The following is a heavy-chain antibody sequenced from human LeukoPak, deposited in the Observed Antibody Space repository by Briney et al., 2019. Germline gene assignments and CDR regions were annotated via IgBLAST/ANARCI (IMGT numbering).Heavy chain of an antibody. V-gene: IGHV4-34*01. D-gene: IGHD2-2*01. CDR1: GGSFSGYY. CDR2: INHSGST. Sequence: PSETLSLTCAVYGGSFSGYYWSWIRQPPGKGLEWIGEINHSGSTNYNPSLKSRVTISVDTSKNQFSLKLSSVTAADTAVCYCARLGVTAPAAVRFDPWGQGTLVTVSS. CDR3: ARLGVTAPAAVRFDP. J-gene: IGHJ5*02.